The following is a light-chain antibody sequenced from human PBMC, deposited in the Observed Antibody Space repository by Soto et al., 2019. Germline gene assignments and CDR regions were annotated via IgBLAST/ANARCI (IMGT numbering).Light chain of an antibody. Sequence: QSAPTQPASVSGAPGQSITISCTGGSSDVGGHNYVSWYQHNPGKAPKLLIYDVNNRPSGVSNRFSGSKSGNKASLTISGLQAEDEADYYCNSYTSSGTVVFGGGTKLTVL. V-gene: IGLV2-14*03. CDR1: SSDVGGHNY. CDR3: NSYTSSGTVV. CDR2: DVN. J-gene: IGLJ3*02.